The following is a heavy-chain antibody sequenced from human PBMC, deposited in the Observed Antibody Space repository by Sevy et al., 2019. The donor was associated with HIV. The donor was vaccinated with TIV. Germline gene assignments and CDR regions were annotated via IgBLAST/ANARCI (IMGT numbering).Heavy chain of an antibody. D-gene: IGHD3-16*01. CDR1: GFAVSSNY. Sequence: GGSLRLSCAASGFAVSSNYMSWVRQAPGKGPEWVSVIYAGGSTYYADSVKGRFTISRDNSKNTVYLQMNSLRAEDTAVYYCARDHYDSLWGSYWYYFDYWGQGTLVTVSS. J-gene: IGHJ4*02. CDR3: ARDHYDSLWGSYWYYFDY. CDR2: IYAGGST. V-gene: IGHV3-53*01.